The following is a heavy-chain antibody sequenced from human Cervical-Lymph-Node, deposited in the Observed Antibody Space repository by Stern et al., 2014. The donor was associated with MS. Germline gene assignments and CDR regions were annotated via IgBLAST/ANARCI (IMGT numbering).Heavy chain of an antibody. D-gene: IGHD3-9*01. V-gene: IGHV2-5*02. Sequence: QVTLKESGPTLVKPTETLTLTCTFSGFSLTTSGVSVGWIRQPPGKALGWLALLYWDDTKRYSTSLTSRITITKDTSKNQVVLTMTNMDPVDTATYYCAHSHYDIKTTYGPGPSDYWGQGTLVTVSS. CDR3: AHSHYDIKTTYGPGPSDY. CDR2: LYWDDTK. CDR1: GFSLTTSGVS. J-gene: IGHJ4*02.